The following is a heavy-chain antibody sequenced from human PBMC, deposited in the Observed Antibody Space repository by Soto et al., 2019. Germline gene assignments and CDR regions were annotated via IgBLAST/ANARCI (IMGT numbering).Heavy chain of an antibody. CDR2: IYYSGST. J-gene: IGHJ4*02. D-gene: IGHD2-2*01. CDR3: ARAFGSTMPSLF. Sequence: PSETLSLTCTVSGGYTSSYYWTWIRQPPGKGLEWIGYIYYSGSTNYNPSLKSRVTMSIDTSKNQFSLKLSSVTAADTAVYYCARAFGSTMPSLFWGQGTLVTVSS. CDR1: GGYTSSYY. V-gene: IGHV4-59*01.